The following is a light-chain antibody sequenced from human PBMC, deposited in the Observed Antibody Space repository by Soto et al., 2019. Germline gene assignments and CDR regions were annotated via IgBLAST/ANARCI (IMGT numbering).Light chain of an antibody. CDR1: QSVSSSY. V-gene: IGKV3-11*01. CDR2: NAS. CDR3: QQRSNLNT. J-gene: IGKJ5*01. Sequence: EIVLTQTQGTLSLSTGERATLSCRASQSVSSSYLAWYQQKPGQAPRLLIYNASNRATGIPARFSGSGSGTDFTLTISSLEPEDFAVYYCQQRSNLNTFGQGARLEIK.